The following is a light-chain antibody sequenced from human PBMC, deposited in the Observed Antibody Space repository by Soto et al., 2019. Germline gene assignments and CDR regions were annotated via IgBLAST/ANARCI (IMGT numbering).Light chain of an antibody. J-gene: IGLJ2*01. CDR1: SSDVGGYNY. Sequence: QSALTQPASVSGSPGQSITISCTGTSSDVGGYNYVSWYQQHPGKAPKLMIYDVSNRPSGVSNRFSDSKSGNTASLTISGLQAEDEAYYYCSSYTSSSLVVFGGGTKLTVL. CDR3: SSYTSSSLVV. CDR2: DVS. V-gene: IGLV2-14*01.